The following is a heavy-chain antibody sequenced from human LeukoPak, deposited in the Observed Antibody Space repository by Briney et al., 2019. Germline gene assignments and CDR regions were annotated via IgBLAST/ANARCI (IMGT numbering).Heavy chain of an antibody. D-gene: IGHD1-26*01. CDR1: GGSISSYF. J-gene: IGHJ4*02. V-gene: IGHV4-59*01. CDR3: ARGATASYFDY. CDR2: IYYSGST. Sequence: PSETLSLTCTVSGGSISSYFWSWIRQPPGKGLEWIGYIYYSGSTNYNPSLKSRVTISVDTSKNHFSLKLSSVTAADTAVYYCARGATASYFDYWGQGTLVTVSS.